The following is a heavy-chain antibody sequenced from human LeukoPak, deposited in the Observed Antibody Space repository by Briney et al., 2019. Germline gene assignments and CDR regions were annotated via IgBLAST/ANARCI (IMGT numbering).Heavy chain of an antibody. CDR3: ARSRPYFDY. J-gene: IGHJ4*02. V-gene: IGHV4-38-2*01. CDR2: IYHSGTTYSGST. Sequence: GSLRLSCAASGFTFSSYEMNWVRQAPGKGLEWIGSIYHSGTTYSGSTYYNPSLKSRVTISVDTSKNQFSLKLSSVTAADTAVYYCARSRPYFDYWGQGTLVTVSS. CDR1: GFTFSSYE.